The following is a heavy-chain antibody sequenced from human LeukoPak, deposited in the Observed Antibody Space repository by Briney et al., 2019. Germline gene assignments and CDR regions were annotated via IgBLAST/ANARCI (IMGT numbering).Heavy chain of an antibody. CDR1: GYSFSSYG. D-gene: IGHD6-13*01. CDR2: MNPNSGNT. J-gene: IGHJ6*03. V-gene: IGHV1-8*02. Sequence: ASVKVSCKASGYSFSSYGINWVRQATGQGLEWMGWMNPNSGNTGYAQKFQGRVTITRNTSISTAYMELSSLRSEDTAVYYCARMVAAAGFYYYYYMDVWGKGTTVTVSS. CDR3: ARMVAAAGFYYYYYMDV.